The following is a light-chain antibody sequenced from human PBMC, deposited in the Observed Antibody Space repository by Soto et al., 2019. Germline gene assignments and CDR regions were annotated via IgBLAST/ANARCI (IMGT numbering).Light chain of an antibody. J-gene: IGKJ3*01. CDR2: SAS. CDR3: QSYNSGLEIT. V-gene: IGKV1-27*01. CDR1: QGISTY. Sequence: DIQMTQSPSSLSASVGDRVTITCRASQGISTYLGWYQQKPGKVPKVLIYSASTLQPGVPSRFSGSGSGTDFTLTISSLHPEDVATYYCQSYNSGLEITFGPVTKVDIK.